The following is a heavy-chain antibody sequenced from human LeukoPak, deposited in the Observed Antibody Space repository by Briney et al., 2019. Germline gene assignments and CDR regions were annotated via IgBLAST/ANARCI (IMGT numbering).Heavy chain of an antibody. CDR1: GGSISSGGYS. D-gene: IGHD3-10*01. Sequence: SETLSLTCAVSGGSISSGGYSWSWIRQPPGKGLEWIGYIYHSGSTYYNLSLKSRVTISVDRSKNQFSLKLSSVTAADTAVYYCARGVGFGELFVLDYWGQGTLVTVSS. CDR3: ARGVGFGELFVLDY. CDR2: IYHSGST. V-gene: IGHV4-30-2*01. J-gene: IGHJ4*02.